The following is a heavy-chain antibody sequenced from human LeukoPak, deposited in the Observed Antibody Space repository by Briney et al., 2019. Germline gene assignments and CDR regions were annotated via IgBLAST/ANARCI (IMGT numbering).Heavy chain of an antibody. CDR3: AREGLGYCNSTSCYRAFDI. D-gene: IGHD2-2*01. J-gene: IGHJ3*02. CDR1: GFTFDDYG. Sequence: GGSLRLSCEASGFTFDDYGMSWARQAPGKGLEWVSGINWNGGSTNYGDSVKGRFTISRDNAKNSLYLQVNGLRADDTALYYCAREGLGYCNSTSCYRAFDIWGQGTMVTVSS. CDR2: INWNGGST. V-gene: IGHV3-20*04.